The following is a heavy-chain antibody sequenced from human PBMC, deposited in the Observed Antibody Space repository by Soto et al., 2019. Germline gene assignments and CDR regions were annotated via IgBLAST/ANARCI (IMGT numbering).Heavy chain of an antibody. V-gene: IGHV3-74*01. CDR2: INPDGSST. D-gene: IGHD6-19*01. CDR1: GFTFSPYW. J-gene: IGHJ6*02. CDR3: GRGGSDSPRGMDV. Sequence: EVQLAESGGGLVQPGGSLRLSCAASGFTFSPYWMHWVRQAPGKGLVWVSRINPDGSSTDNADSVKGRFTISRDNAKNTLYLQMNSLRAEDTAVYYCGRGGSDSPRGMDVWGQGTTVTVSS.